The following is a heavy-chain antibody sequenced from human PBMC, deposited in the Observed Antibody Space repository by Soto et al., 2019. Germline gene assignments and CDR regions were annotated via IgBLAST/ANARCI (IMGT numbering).Heavy chain of an antibody. CDR1: GGSISSGGYY. Sequence: QVQLQESGPGLVKPSQTLSLTCTVSGGSISSGGYYWSWIRQHPGKGLEWLGYIYSSGSTYYNPSLKSRITISVDKSKNQVSLKLSAVNAADTAVYYCAREGGSMVRGFIIGYWGQGTLVTVSS. CDR2: IYSSGST. CDR3: AREGGSMVRGFIIGY. V-gene: IGHV4-31*03. D-gene: IGHD3-10*01. J-gene: IGHJ4*02.